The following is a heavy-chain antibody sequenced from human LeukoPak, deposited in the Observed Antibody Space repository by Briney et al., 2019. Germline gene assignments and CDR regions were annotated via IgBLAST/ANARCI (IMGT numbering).Heavy chain of an antibody. CDR2: IKIKSEGETT. D-gene: IGHD1-26*01. CDR1: GFTFSNAW. CDR3: VKAKSGSYSPFDY. Sequence: PGGSLRLSCTASGFTFSNAWMGWVRQAPGKGLEWVGHIKIKSEGETTEYAAPVKGRFTISRDNSWNTLYLQMNSLRAEDTAVYYCVKAKSGSYSPFDYWGQGTLVTVSS. J-gene: IGHJ4*02. V-gene: IGHV3-15*01.